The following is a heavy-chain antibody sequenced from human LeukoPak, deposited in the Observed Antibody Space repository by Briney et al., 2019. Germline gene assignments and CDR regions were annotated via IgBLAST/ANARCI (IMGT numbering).Heavy chain of an antibody. CDR3: ARGRLGGSGSYYNVLDY. J-gene: IGHJ4*02. V-gene: IGHV4-59*01. Sequence: SEALSLTCTVSGGSISSYYWSWIRQPPGKGLEWIGYISYSGSTNYNPSLRSRVTISVDTSRNQFSLKLSSVTAADTAVYYCARGRLGGSGSYYNVLDYWGQGTLVTVSS. CDR2: ISYSGST. CDR1: GGSISSYY. D-gene: IGHD3-10*01.